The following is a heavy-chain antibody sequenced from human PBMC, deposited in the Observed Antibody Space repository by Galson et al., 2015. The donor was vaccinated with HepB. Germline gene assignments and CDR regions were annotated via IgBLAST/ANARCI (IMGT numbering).Heavy chain of an antibody. J-gene: IGHJ4*02. CDR2: ISASGADT. V-gene: IGHV3-23*01. D-gene: IGHD3-16*01. CDR3: AKGRYASRSHFDS. CDR1: GFTFSNYA. Sequence: SLKLSCAASGFTFSNYAMSWVRQARGKGLKWVSTISASGADTKYAESVNGRFTISRDNANNTLSLQTTSPRDEDTALYFCAKGRYASRSHFDSWGQGALVTVSS.